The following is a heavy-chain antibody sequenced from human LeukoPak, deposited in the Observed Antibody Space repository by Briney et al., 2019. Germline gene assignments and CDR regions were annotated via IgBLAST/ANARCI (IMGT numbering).Heavy chain of an antibody. D-gene: IGHD3-3*01. CDR1: GFTFNNYA. CDR3: AKQYDFWSGYQRNWFDP. CDR2: ISGSGGDT. V-gene: IGHV3-23*01. J-gene: IGHJ5*02. Sequence: GGSLRLSCAASGFTFNNYAMSWVRQAPGKGLEWVSAISGSGGDTYYADSVKGRFTISRDNSKNTLYLQMNSLRAEDTAVYYCAKQYDFWSGYQRNWFDPWGQGTLVTVSS.